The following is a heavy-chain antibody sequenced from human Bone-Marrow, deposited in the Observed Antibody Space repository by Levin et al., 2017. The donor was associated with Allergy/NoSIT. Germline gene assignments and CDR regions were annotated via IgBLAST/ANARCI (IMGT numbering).Heavy chain of an antibody. Sequence: ASVKVSCEASGGTFSGYAISWVRQAPGQGLEWMGGIIPIVGTAKYAEIFQGRVTIIADKSTNTAYLELSSLITEDTAVDYCVRGFVQWLVGYSYYYMDVWGKGTTVTVSS. D-gene: IGHD3-3*01. CDR1: GGTFSGYA. CDR2: IIPIVGTA. V-gene: IGHV1-69*06. J-gene: IGHJ6*03. CDR3: VRGFVQWLVGYSYYYMDV.